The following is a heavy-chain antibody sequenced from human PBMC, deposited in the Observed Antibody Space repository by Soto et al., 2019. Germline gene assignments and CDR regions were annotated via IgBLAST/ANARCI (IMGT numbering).Heavy chain of an antibody. CDR1: GGSISSYY. V-gene: IGHV4-59*01. CDR3: ARGYYDILTGYYTVSGGWFDP. CDR2: IYYSGST. J-gene: IGHJ5*02. D-gene: IGHD3-9*01. Sequence: SETLSLTCTVSGGSISSYYWSWIRQPPGKGLEWIGYIYYSGSTNYNPSLKSRVTISVDTSKNQFSLKLSSVTAADTAVYYCARGYYDILTGYYTVSGGWFDPWGQGTLVTVSS.